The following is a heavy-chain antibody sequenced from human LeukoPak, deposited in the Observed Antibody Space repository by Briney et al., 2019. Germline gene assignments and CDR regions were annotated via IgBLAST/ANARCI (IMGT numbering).Heavy chain of an antibody. J-gene: IGHJ4*02. CDR2: IYYSGST. Sequence: SETLSLTCTVSGGSISSYYWSWIRQPPGKGLEWIGYIYYSGSTNYNPSLKSRVTISVDTSKNQSSLKLSGVTAAEPALDACASNYSGYANFDYWGQGTLVTVSS. V-gene: IGHV4-59*01. CDR3: ASNYSGYANFDY. CDR1: GGSISSYY. D-gene: IGHD5-12*01.